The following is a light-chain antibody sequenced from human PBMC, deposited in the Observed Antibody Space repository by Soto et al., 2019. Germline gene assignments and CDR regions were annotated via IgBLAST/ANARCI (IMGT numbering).Light chain of an antibody. CDR2: AAS. CDR1: QGISSY. Sequence: DIQLTQSPSFLSASVGDRVTITCRASQGISSYLAWYQQKPWKAPKLLIYAASTLQSGVPSRFSGSGSGTEFTLAISSLQPEDFATYYCQQLNSYPFFGGGNKVEIK. V-gene: IGKV1-9*01. CDR3: QQLNSYPF. J-gene: IGKJ4*01.